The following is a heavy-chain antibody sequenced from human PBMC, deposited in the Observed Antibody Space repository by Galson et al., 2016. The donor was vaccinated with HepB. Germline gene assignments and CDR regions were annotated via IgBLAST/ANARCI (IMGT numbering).Heavy chain of an antibody. Sequence: SLRLSCAASGFTFKTYIMNGVRQAPGKGLEWVSHIGSSSTNIYYADSVRERFAVSRDNAKNSLYLQMNSLRDEDTAVYYCAGCITSCFYGMDVWGQGTTVIVSS. CDR1: GFTFKTYI. CDR3: AGCITSCFYGMDV. CDR2: IGSSSTNI. V-gene: IGHV3-48*02. D-gene: IGHD2-2*01. J-gene: IGHJ6*02.